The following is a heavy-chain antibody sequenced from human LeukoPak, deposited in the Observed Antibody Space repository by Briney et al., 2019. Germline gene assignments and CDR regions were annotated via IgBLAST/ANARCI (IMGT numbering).Heavy chain of an antibody. Sequence: ASVKVSCKVSGYTLTELSMHWVRQAPGKGLEWMGGLDPEDGETIYAQKFQGRVTMTEDTSTDTAYMELSSLRSEDTAVYYCAQKSSSWTNFDYWGQGTLVTVSS. CDR3: AQKSSSWTNFDY. CDR2: LDPEDGET. CDR1: GYTLTELS. D-gene: IGHD6-13*01. V-gene: IGHV1-24*01. J-gene: IGHJ4*02.